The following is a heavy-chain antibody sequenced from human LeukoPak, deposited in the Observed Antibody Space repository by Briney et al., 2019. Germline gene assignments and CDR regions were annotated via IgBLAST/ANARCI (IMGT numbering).Heavy chain of an antibody. J-gene: IGHJ5*02. V-gene: IGHV5-51*01. CDR2: IYPGDSDT. D-gene: IGHD4-23*01. CDR3: ARRSGARHGGWFDP. CDR1: GYSFTSYW. Sequence: AESLQISCKGSGYSFTSYWIGWVRQMPGKGLGWMGIIYPGDSDTRFSPSFQGQVTISADKSISTAYLQWSRLKASDTAMYYCARRSGARHGGWFDPWGQGTLVTVSS.